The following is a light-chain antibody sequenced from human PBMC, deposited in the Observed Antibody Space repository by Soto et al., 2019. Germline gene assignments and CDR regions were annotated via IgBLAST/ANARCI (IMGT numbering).Light chain of an antibody. CDR3: QQCFSTTWT. CDR1: HRISSY. J-gene: IGKJ1*01. Sequence: DIQMTQSPASLSLSVGDRVTITCRASHRISSYLNWYQQKPGKAPKLLIYAASSLQSGVPSRFSGSGSGTDFTLTISSLEPEDFATYYCQQCFSTTWTFGQGTKVDIK. CDR2: AAS. V-gene: IGKV1-39*01.